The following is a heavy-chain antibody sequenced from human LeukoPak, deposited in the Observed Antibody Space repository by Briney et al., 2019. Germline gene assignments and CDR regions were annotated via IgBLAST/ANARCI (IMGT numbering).Heavy chain of an antibody. CDR1: GYTFTSYY. D-gene: IGHD4-23*01. CDR2: INPSGGST. J-gene: IGHJ4*02. Sequence: ASVKVSCKASGYTFTSYYMHWVRQAPGQGLEWMGIINPSGGSTSYAQKFQGRVTMTRDTSTSTVYMELSSLRSEDTAVYYCARESPGGYGGNLPFDYWGQGTLVTVSS. V-gene: IGHV1-46*01. CDR3: ARESPGGYGGNLPFDY.